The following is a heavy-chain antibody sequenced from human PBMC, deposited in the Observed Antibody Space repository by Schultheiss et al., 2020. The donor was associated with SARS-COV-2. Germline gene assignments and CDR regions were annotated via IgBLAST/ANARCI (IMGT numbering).Heavy chain of an antibody. CDR2: IYYSGST. CDR3: ARHQRQWPDSYYFDY. J-gene: IGHJ4*02. D-gene: IGHD6-19*01. V-gene: IGHV4-39*01. Sequence: SETLSLTCTVSGGSISSSSYYWGWIRQPPGKGLEWIGSIYYSGSTYYNPSLKSRVTISVDTSKNQFSLKLSSVTAADTAVYYCARHQRQWPDSYYFDYWGQGTLVTVSS. CDR1: GGSISSSSYY.